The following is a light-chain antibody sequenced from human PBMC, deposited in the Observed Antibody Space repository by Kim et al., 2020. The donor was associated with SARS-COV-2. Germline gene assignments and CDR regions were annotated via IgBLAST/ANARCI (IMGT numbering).Light chain of an antibody. Sequence: QSALTQPRSVSGSPGQSVTISCTGTSSDVGGYNYVSWYQQHPGKAPKLMIYDVSKRPSGVPDRFSGSKSGNTASLTISGLQAEDEADYYYCSYAGGYTFVFGTGTKVTVL. CDR2: DVS. CDR3: CSYAGGYTFV. V-gene: IGLV2-11*01. CDR1: SSDVGGYNY. J-gene: IGLJ1*01.